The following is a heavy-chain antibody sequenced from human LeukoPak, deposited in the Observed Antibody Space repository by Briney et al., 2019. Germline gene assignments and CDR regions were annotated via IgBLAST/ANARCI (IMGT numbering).Heavy chain of an antibody. J-gene: IGHJ4*02. V-gene: IGHV3-23*01. CDR2: ISGSGEST. CDR1: GFTFSSFA. D-gene: IGHD3-16*02. Sequence: GGSLRLSCAASGFTFSSFAMSWVRQAPGKGLEWVSSISGSGESTYYADYVKGRFTVSRENSKNTVNLQLNSLRAEDTAVYYCAKDAIGQYRPYYFDCWGQGTLVTVSS. CDR3: AKDAIGQYRPYYFDC.